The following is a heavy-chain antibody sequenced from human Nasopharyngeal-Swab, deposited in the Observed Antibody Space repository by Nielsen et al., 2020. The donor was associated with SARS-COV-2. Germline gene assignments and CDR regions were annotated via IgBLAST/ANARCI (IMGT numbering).Heavy chain of an antibody. Sequence: GESLQISCAASGFTFSSYWMSWVRQAPGKGLEWVANIKQDGSEKYYVDSVKGRFTISRDNAKNSLYLQMNSLRAEDTAAYYCARGGYSGYEYYFDYWGQGTLVTVSS. J-gene: IGHJ4*02. CDR3: ARGGYSGYEYYFDY. CDR2: IKQDGSEK. D-gene: IGHD5-12*01. V-gene: IGHV3-7*04. CDR1: GFTFSSYW.